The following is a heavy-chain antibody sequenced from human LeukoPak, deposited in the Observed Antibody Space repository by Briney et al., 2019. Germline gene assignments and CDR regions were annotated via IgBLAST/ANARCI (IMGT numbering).Heavy chain of an antibody. CDR1: GGGFSSYG. D-gene: IGHD2-15*01. CDR3: ASGYCSGGSCYFLY. J-gene: IGHJ4*02. V-gene: IGHV1-69*04. Sequence: SVKVSREASGGGFSSYGISWERQAPAQGLEWMGSIIPIFGVANYAQKFQGRVTITADKSTSTAYMELSSLRSEDTAVYYCASGYCSGGSCYFLYWGQGTLVTVSS. CDR2: IIPIFGVA.